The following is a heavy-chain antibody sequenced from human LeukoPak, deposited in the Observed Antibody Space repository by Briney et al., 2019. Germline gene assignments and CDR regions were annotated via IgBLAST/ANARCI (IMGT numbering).Heavy chain of an antibody. V-gene: IGHV3-13*01. CDR1: GFTSSSYD. CDR3: ARENMVRGVINGMDV. CDR2: IGTAGDT. J-gene: IGHJ6*02. Sequence: GGSLRLSCAASGFTSSSYDMHWVRQATGKGLEWVSAIGTAGDTYYPGSVKGRFTISRENAKNSLYLQMNSLRAGDTAVYYCARENMVRGVINGMDVWGQGTTVTVSS. D-gene: IGHD3-10*01.